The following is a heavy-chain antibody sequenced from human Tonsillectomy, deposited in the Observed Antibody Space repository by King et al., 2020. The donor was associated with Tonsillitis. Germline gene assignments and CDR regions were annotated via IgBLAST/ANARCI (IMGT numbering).Heavy chain of an antibody. V-gene: IGHV1-46*03. J-gene: IGHJ4*02. CDR1: GYTFTRFY. CDR3: ARVLYSSGWIDY. D-gene: IGHD6-19*01. CDR2: INPGGGST. Sequence: QLVQSGAEVKKPGASVKVSCKASGYTFTRFYMHWVRQAPGQGLEWMGMINPGGGSTTYAQKFQGRVTMTRDTSTSTVYMELSSLRSEDTAVYYCARVLYSSGWIDYWGQGTLVTVSS.